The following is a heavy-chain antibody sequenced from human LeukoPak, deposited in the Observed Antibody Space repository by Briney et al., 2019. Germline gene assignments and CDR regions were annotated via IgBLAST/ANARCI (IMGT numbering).Heavy chain of an antibody. V-gene: IGHV3-23*01. Sequence: AGGSLRLSCAASGFIFSSHAMNWVRQAPGKGLEWVSAIGGSGSSRSYADSVKGRFAISRDNSKNTLYLQMNSLRAEDTAVYYCAKRYDSSGYYPYYFDYWGQGTLVTVSS. J-gene: IGHJ4*02. D-gene: IGHD3-22*01. CDR1: GFIFSSHA. CDR3: AKRYDSSGYYPYYFDY. CDR2: IGGSGSSR.